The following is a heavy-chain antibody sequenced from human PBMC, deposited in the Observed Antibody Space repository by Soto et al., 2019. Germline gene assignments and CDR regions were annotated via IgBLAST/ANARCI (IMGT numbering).Heavy chain of an antibody. CDR2: IYYSGST. CDR3: ARTQLEPSFDY. Sequence: SETLSLTCTVSGGSISSGDYYWSLIRQPPGNGLEWIGYIYYSGSTYYNPSLKSRVTISVDTSKNQFSLKLSSVTAADTAVYYCARTQLEPSFDYWGQGTLVTVSS. V-gene: IGHV4-30-4*01. J-gene: IGHJ4*02. CDR1: GGSISSGDYY. D-gene: IGHD1-1*01.